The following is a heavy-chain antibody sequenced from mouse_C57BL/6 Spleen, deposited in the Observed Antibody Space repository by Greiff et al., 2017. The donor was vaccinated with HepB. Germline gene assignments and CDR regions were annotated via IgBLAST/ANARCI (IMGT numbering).Heavy chain of an antibody. CDR3: GRYGNYDY. J-gene: IGHJ2*01. Sequence: EVQLQQSGPELVKPGASVKISCKASGYTFTDYYMNWVKQSHGKSLEWIGDINPNNGGTSYNQKFKGKATLTVDKSSSTAYMELRSLTSEDSAVYYCGRYGNYDYWGQGTTLTVSS. CDR1: GYTFTDYY. CDR2: INPNNGGT. V-gene: IGHV1-26*01. D-gene: IGHD2-1*01.